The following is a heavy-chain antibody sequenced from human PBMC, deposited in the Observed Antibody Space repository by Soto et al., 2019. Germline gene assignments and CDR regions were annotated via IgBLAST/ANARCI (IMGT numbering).Heavy chain of an antibody. Sequence: QVQLVQSGAEVREPGASVKVSCKASGYSVARYFMHWVRQAPGQGLEWLGVINPSADTTTYAQKFQGRVTMTWDTSTNTVFMDVSSLRSEDTAIYYCARWGSSPVFCYYCGLDVWGQGTTVTVSS. CDR1: GYSVARYF. J-gene: IGHJ6*02. D-gene: IGHD6-13*01. CDR2: INPSADTT. V-gene: IGHV1-46*01. CDR3: ARWGSSPVFCYYCGLDV.